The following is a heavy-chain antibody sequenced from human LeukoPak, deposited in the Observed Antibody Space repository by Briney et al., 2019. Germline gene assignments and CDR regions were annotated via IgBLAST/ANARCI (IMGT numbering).Heavy chain of an antibody. CDR1: GYTFTSYG. J-gene: IGHJ5*02. V-gene: IGHV1-18*01. CDR3: ARVGLLLWFGEFDP. D-gene: IGHD3-10*01. CDR2: ISAYNGNT. Sequence: GASVKVSCKASGYTFTSYGISWVRQAPGQGLEWMGWISAYNGNTNYAQKLQGRVTMTTDTSTSTAYMGLRSLRSDDTAVYYCARVGLLLWFGEFDPWGQGTLVTVSS.